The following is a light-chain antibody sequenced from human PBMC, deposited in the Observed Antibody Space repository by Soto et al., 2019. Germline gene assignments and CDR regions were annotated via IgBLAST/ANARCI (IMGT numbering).Light chain of an antibody. CDR2: GAS. CDR1: QSISGNY. CDR3: QQRGNRPPWT. J-gene: IGKJ1*01. Sequence: EIVLTQSPGTLSLSPGERATLSCRASQSISGNYLAWYQQKPGQAPRLLIYGASNRATGIPVRFSGSGSGTDFTLTISSLEPEDFAVYYCQQRGNRPPWTFGQRTKVDIK. V-gene: IGKV3D-20*02.